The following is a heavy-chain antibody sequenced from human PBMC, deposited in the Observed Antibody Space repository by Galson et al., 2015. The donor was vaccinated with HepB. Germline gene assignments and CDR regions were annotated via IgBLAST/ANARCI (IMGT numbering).Heavy chain of an antibody. J-gene: IGHJ4*02. CDR2: LHSDGTGT. D-gene: IGHD5-12*01. CDR1: GFTLSSYW. Sequence: SLRLSCAASGFTLSSYWMHWVRQAPGKGLVWVSRLHSDGTGTTYGDSVKGRFPISRDNAKAALYLQMNSLRAEDTAVYYCARGGKDYSLAHWGQGTLVAVSS. CDR3: ARGGKDYSLAH. V-gene: IGHV3-74*01.